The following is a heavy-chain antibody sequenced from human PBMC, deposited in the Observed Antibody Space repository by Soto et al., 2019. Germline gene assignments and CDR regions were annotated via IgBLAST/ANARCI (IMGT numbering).Heavy chain of an antibody. D-gene: IGHD3-3*01. J-gene: IGHJ6*03. Sequence: QAQLVQSGAEMKKPGASVKVSCKASGYTLSNYGISWVRRAPGQGLEWMGWSSTYNGNTKYAKKSQGRVTMTTDTSTSTAYMELRSLRSDDTAVYDCVRDHHDFSSDYHYFHMDVWGKGTTVTVSS. CDR1: GYTLSNYG. CDR2: SSTYNGNT. CDR3: VRDHHDFSSDYHYFHMDV. V-gene: IGHV1-18*01.